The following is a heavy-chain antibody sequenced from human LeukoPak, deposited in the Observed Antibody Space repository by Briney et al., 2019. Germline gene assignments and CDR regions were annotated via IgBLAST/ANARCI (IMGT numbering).Heavy chain of an antibody. CDR3: ARSNYYDSSGLHY. Sequence: GGSLRLSCAASGFTFSSYAMHWVRQAPGKGLEWVAVISYDGSNKYYADSVKGRFTISRDNSKNTLYLQMNSLRAEDTAAYYCARSNYYDSSGLHYWGQGTLVTVSS. CDR1: GFTFSSYA. J-gene: IGHJ4*02. V-gene: IGHV3-30-3*01. CDR2: ISYDGSNK. D-gene: IGHD3-22*01.